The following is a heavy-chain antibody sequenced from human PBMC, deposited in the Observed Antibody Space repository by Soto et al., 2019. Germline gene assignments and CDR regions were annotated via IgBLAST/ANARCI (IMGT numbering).Heavy chain of an antibody. CDR1: GGSFSGHS. D-gene: IGHD3-22*01. CDR3: STRAYDTNGYYRFDP. Sequence: SETLSLTCAVYGGSFSGHSWTWIRQSPGKGLEWIGDITHSGRVNYSPSLKSRVTISLDTSKNQFSLTLSAVTAADTAMYYCSTRAYDTNGYYRFDPWGQGTLVTVSS. CDR2: ITHSGRV. V-gene: IGHV4-34*01. J-gene: IGHJ5*01.